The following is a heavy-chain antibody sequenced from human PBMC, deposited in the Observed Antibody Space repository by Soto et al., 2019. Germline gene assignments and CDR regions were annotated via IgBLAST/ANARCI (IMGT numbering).Heavy chain of an antibody. V-gene: IGHV4-31*03. CDR2: IYYSGST. Sequence: QVQLQESGPGLVKPSQTLSLTFTVSGGSISSGGYYWGWIRQHPGQGLEWIGYIYYSGSTYYNPFLKSRVTTTVDASKNQFSLELSYVTAADTAVYYWAREGHVAAAGTFDYWGQGTLVTVSS. J-gene: IGHJ4*02. CDR1: GGSISSGGYY. D-gene: IGHD6-13*01. CDR3: AREGHVAAAGTFDY.